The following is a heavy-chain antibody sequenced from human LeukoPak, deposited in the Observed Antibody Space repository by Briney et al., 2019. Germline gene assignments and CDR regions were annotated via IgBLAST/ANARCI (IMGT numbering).Heavy chain of an antibody. V-gene: IGHV4-59*08. CDR2: IYYSGST. J-gene: IGHJ6*02. CDR1: GGSISSYY. D-gene: IGHD6-13*01. Sequence: SETLSLTCTVSGGSISSYYWSWIRQPPGKGLEWIGYIYYSGSTNYNPSLKSRVTISVDTSKNQFSLKLSSVTAADTAVYCCARHYSSSWDYGMDVWGQGTTVTVSS. CDR3: ARHYSSSWDYGMDV.